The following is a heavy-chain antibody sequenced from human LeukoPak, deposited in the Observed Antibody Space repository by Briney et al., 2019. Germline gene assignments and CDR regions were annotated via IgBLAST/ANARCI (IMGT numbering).Heavy chain of an antibody. J-gene: IGHJ3*02. D-gene: IGHD3-22*01. CDR3: ASLFDSSGYYQSHAFDI. CDR2: INHSGST. V-gene: IGHV4-34*01. CDR1: GGSFSGYY. Sequence: SETLSLTCAVYGGSFSGYYWGWIRQPPGKGLEWIGEINHSGSTNYNPSLKSRVTISVDASKNQFSLKLSSVTAADTAVYYCASLFDSSGYYQSHAFDIWGQGTMVTVSS.